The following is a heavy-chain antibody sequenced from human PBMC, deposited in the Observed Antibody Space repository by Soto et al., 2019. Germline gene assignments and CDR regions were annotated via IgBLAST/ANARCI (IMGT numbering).Heavy chain of an antibody. CDR2: FDPEDGET. CDR3: ATTPYCTNGVCNFFVDY. D-gene: IGHD2-8*01. J-gene: IGHJ4*02. CDR1: GYTLTELS. V-gene: IGHV1-24*01. Sequence: ASVKVSCKVSGYTLTELSMHWVRQAPGNGLEWMGGFDPEDGETIYAQKFQGRVTMTEDTSTDTAYMELSSLRSEDTAVYYCATTPYCTNGVCNFFVDYWGQGTLVTVSS.